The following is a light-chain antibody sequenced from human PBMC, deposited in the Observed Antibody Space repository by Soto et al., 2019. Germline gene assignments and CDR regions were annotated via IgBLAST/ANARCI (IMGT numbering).Light chain of an antibody. J-gene: IGKJ1*01. CDR2: GAS. CDR1: QSVSGN. V-gene: IGKV3D-15*01. Sequence: EIVMTQSPATLSVSPGERATLSCRASQSVSGNLAWYQQTPGQAPRLLIYGASTRATGIPARFSGSGSGTEFTFTISSLQSEDFAVYYCQQYNNWPPTFGQGTKVEIK. CDR3: QQYNNWPPT.